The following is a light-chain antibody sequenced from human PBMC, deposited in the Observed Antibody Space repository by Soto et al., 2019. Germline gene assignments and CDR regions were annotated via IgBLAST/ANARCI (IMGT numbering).Light chain of an antibody. CDR3: RQDNNWPRT. J-gene: IGKJ1*01. CDR2: DAS. V-gene: IGKV3-11*01. Sequence: EIVLAPSPSPLSLSPGARSTLSCRASQSVSSYYAWYQQKPAQAPTLLIYDASNRATAIPARFIGSGSGTDVTLPTISRQSEEFALDYCRQDNNWPRTFGQGTSVDIK. CDR1: QSVSSY.